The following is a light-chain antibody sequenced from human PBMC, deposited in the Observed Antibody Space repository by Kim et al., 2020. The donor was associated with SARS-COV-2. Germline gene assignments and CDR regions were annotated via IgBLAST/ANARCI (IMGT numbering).Light chain of an antibody. CDR2: DVS. Sequence: QSVTISCTGPSSDVGGYNYVSWYQQHPGKAPKLMIYDVSKRPSGVPDRFSGSKSGNTASLTISGLQAEDEADYYCCSYAGSYTFYVFGTGTKVTVL. CDR3: CSYAGSYTFYV. CDR1: SSDVGGYNY. J-gene: IGLJ1*01. V-gene: IGLV2-11*01.